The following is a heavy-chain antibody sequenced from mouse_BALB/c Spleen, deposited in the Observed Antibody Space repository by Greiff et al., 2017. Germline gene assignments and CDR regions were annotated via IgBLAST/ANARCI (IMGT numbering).Heavy chain of an antibody. V-gene: IGHV3-8*02. Sequence: EVQLQQSGPSLVKPSQTLSLTCSVTGDSITSGYWNWIRKLPGNKLEYMGYISYSGSTYYNPSLKSRISITRDTSKNQYYLQLNSVTTEDTATYYCATHYYGSRGYAMDYWGQGTSVTVSS. J-gene: IGHJ4*01. CDR2: ISYSGST. CDR1: GDSITSGY. CDR3: ATHYYGSRGYAMDY. D-gene: IGHD1-1*01.